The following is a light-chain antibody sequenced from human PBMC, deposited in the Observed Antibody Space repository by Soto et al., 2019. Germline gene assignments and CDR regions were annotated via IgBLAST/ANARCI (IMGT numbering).Light chain of an antibody. CDR1: QSVSSN. CDR2: GAS. J-gene: IGKJ4*01. CDR3: QQYTDWPPVT. Sequence: EIVMTQSPGTLSVSPGGRATLFCRASQSVSSNLAWYQQKPGQAPRLLIYGASTRATGIPARFSGSGSGTELTLTISSLQSEDLAVYYFQQYTDWPPVTFGGGTKVEIK. V-gene: IGKV3-15*01.